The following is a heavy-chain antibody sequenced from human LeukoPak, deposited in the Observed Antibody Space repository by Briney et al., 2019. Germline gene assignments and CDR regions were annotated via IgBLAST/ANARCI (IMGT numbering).Heavy chain of an antibody. J-gene: IGHJ4*02. V-gene: IGHV3-23*01. CDR1: GFTFSIYA. CDR3: ARDRFDY. CDR2: ISDQT. Sequence: GSLRLSCVVSGFTFSIYAMAWVRQAPGKGLEWVSGISDQTYYTDSVRGRFTISRDNSKNTLYLQMNSLRAEDTAVYYCARDRFDYWGQGTLVTVSS.